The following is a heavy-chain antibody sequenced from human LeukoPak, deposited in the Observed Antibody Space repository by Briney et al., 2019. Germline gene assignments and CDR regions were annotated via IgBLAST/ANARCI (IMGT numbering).Heavy chain of an antibody. CDR3: ARDRNDSGSLFP. CDR1: GFTFSSYG. CDR2: IWYDGSNK. V-gene: IGHV3-33*01. J-gene: IGHJ5*02. D-gene: IGHD3-10*01. Sequence: GGSLRLSCAASGFTFSSYGMHWVRQPPGKGLGWVAVIWYDGSNKYYADSVEGRFTISRDNSKNTLYLQMNSLRAEDTAVYYCARDRNDSGSLFPWGQGTLVTVSS.